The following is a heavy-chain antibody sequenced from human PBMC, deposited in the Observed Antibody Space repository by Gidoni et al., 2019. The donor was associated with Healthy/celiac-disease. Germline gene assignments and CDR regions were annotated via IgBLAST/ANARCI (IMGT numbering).Heavy chain of an antibody. Sequence: EVQLVESGGGLVKPGGSLRLSCAASGFTSSNAWMGWVRQAPGKGLEWVGRIKSKTDGGTTDYAAPVKGRFTISRDDSKNTLYLQMNSLKTEDTAVYYCTTDQNSYRDDAFDIWGQGTMVTVSS. D-gene: IGHD1-7*01. J-gene: IGHJ3*02. CDR2: IKSKTDGGTT. V-gene: IGHV3-15*01. CDR1: GFTSSNAW. CDR3: TTDQNSYRDDAFDI.